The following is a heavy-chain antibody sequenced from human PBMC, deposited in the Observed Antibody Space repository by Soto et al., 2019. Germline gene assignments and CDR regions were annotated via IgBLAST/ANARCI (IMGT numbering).Heavy chain of an antibody. Sequence: PGGSLRLSCAASGFTFSSYGMHWVRQAPGKGLEWVAVISYDGSNKYYADSVKGRFTISRDNSKNTLYLQMNSLRAEDTAVYYCAKEVSGDYYDSSGPFDYWGQGTLVTVSS. CDR3: AKEVSGDYYDSSGPFDY. J-gene: IGHJ4*02. CDR2: ISYDGSNK. V-gene: IGHV3-30*18. CDR1: GFTFSSYG. D-gene: IGHD3-22*01.